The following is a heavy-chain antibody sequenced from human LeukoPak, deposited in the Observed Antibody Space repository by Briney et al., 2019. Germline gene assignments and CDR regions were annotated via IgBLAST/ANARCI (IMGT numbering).Heavy chain of an antibody. CDR2: IYHDGKS. Sequence: SEILSLTCTVSGGSVRSYYWTWLRQSAGKGLEWIGRIYHDGKSDSSLSLKSRVIMSIDTSKNQFSLNLHSVTAADTVVYYCARDPGGSYSTTRGDWFDPWGQGVLVTVSS. CDR3: ARDPGGSYSTTRGDWFDP. D-gene: IGHD1-1*01. J-gene: IGHJ5*02. V-gene: IGHV4-4*07. CDR1: GGSVRSYY.